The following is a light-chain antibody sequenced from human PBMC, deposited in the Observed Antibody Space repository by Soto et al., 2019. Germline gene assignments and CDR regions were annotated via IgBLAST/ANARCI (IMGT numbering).Light chain of an antibody. CDR1: SIDVGGSGF. Sequence: QSALTQPRSVSGSPGQSVTISCTGTSIDVGGSGFVSWYQQHPDKAPKLMIYVVTQRPSGVPDRFSGSKSGNTASLTISGLQAEDEADYYCCSYTATHTYIFGNGTKVTVL. J-gene: IGLJ1*01. CDR3: CSYTATHTYI. CDR2: VVT. V-gene: IGLV2-11*01.